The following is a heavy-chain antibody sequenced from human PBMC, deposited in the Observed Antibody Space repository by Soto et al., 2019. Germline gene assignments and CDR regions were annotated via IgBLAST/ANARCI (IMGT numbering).Heavy chain of an antibody. CDR2: IYYSGST. J-gene: IGHJ6*02. CDR1: GCSISSGDYY. V-gene: IGHV4-30-4*01. D-gene: IGHD2-2*01. CDR3: GTMPIVVEPAPMDV. Sequence: SETLSLTCTFSGCSISSGDYYWSWIRQPPGKGLEWIGYIYYSGSTSYNASLKSRTSISADPSNNQFSLKLHSLTAADTAVYFCGTMPIVVEPAPMDVWGPGTSVTVSS.